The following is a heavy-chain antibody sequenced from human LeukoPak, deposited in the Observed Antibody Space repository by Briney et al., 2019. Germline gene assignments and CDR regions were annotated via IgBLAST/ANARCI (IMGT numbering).Heavy chain of an antibody. CDR3: ARASLLLWFGELSRAFDY. CDR2: ISAYNGNT. D-gene: IGHD3-10*01. Sequence: ASVKVSCKASGYTFTSYGISRVRQAPGQGLEWMGWISAYNGNTNYAQKLQGRVTMTTDTSTSTAYMELRSLRSDDTAVYYCARASLLLWFGELSRAFDYWGQGTLVTVSS. V-gene: IGHV1-18*01. CDR1: GYTFTSYG. J-gene: IGHJ4*02.